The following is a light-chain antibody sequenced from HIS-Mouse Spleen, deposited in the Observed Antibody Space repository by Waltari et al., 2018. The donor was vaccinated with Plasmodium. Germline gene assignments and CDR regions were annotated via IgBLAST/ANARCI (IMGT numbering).Light chain of an antibody. J-gene: IGKJ4*01. V-gene: IGKV1-8*01. CDR3: QQYYSYPLT. CDR2: AAS. Sequence: TITCRASQGISSYLAWYQQKPGTAPKLLIYAASTLQSGVPSRFSGSGSGTDFTLTISCLQSEDFATYYCQQYYSYPLTFGGGTKVEIK. CDR1: QGISSY.